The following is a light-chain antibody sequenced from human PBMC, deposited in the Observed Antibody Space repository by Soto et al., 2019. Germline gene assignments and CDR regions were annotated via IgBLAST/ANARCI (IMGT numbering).Light chain of an antibody. V-gene: IGLV2-14*01. Sequence: QSALTQPASVCGSPGQSITISCTGTSSDVGGYNYVSWYQQHPGKAPKLMIYDVSKRPSGVSNRFSGSKSGNTASLTSSGLQAEDEAGYHCISYTIISTRGFGGVAKVTVL. CDR1: SSDVGGYNY. CDR2: DVS. CDR3: ISYTIISTRG. J-gene: IGLJ2*01.